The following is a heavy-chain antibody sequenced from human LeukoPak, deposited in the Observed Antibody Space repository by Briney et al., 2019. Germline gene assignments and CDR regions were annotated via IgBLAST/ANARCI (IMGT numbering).Heavy chain of an antibody. CDR3: ARLLGTTSKLFDD. J-gene: IGHJ4*02. CDR2: IYHTWRS. CDR1: GGAISDYY. Sequence: SERRSPTCPVSGGAISDYYWSWNRQPPGKELEWIGSIYHTWRSDYNPSLKSRVTPSLDTSNNQVSLRLTSATAADTAVYYCARLLGTTSKLFDDWGQ. V-gene: IGHV4-59*08. D-gene: IGHD1-14*01.